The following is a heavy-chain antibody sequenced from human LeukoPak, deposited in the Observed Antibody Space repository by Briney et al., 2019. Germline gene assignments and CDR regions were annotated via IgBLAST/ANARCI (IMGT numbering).Heavy chain of an antibody. CDR2: ISGSGGST. CDR1: GFTFSSYA. J-gene: IGHJ5*02. D-gene: IGHD2-2*01. CDR3: AKDTLIVVVPAAQFDP. Sequence: GGSLRLSCAASGFTFSSYAMSWVRQAPGKGLEWVSAISGSGGSTYYADSVKGRFTISRDNSKNTLYLQMNSLRAEDTAVYYCAKDTLIVVVPAAQFDPWGPRTLVTVSS. V-gene: IGHV3-23*01.